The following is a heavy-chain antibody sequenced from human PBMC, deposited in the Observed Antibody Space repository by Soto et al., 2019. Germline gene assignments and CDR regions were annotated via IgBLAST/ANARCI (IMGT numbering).Heavy chain of an antibody. CDR1: GGSISSGGYY. Sequence: QVQLQESGPGLVKPSQTLSLTCTVSGGSISSGGYYWSWIRQHPGKGLEWIGYIYYSGSTYYNPSLKSRVTISVDTSNNQFSLKLSSVTAADTAVYYCARDFPWDSGYKNYYYYYGMDVWGQGTTVTVSS. J-gene: IGHJ6*02. CDR2: IYYSGST. D-gene: IGHD5-12*01. CDR3: ARDFPWDSGYKNYYYYYGMDV. V-gene: IGHV4-31*03.